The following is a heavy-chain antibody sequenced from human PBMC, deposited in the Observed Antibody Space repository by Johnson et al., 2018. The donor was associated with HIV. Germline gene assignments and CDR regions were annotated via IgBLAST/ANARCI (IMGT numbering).Heavy chain of an antibody. J-gene: IGHJ3*02. V-gene: IGHV3-30*02. CDR1: GFSFSSYG. CDR2: IRYDGSNK. CDR3: ARDRGLDAFDI. D-gene: IGHD3-10*01. Sequence: VQLVESGGGVVQPGGSLRLSCAASGFSFSSYGMHWVRQAPGKGLEWVAFIRYDGSNKYYADSVKGRFTISRDNSKNSLYLQMNSLRVEDTAVYYCARDRGLDAFDIWGQGTMVTVSS.